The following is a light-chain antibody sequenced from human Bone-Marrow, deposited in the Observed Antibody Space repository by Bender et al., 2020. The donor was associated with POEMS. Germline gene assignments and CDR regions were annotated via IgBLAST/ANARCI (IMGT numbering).Light chain of an antibody. J-gene: IGLJ2*01. CDR1: GSDFATTNY. Sequence: QSTLTQPASVSGSPGQSITIPCNGTGSDFATTNYVSWYQHHPGKAPKLLIFGGSDRPSGGSNRFSGSKSGDTASLTISGLQAEDEADYHCSSYTDSTTVVFGGGTKVTVL. V-gene: IGLV2-14*03. CDR3: SSYTDSTTVV. CDR2: GGS.